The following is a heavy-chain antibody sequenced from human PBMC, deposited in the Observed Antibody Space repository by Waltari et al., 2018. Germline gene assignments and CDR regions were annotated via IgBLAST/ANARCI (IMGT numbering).Heavy chain of an antibody. V-gene: IGHV4-38-2*02. D-gene: IGHD3-9*01. J-gene: IGHJ4*02. CDR2: ISGSGTT. CDR3: AREAGSGIDWYHDY. Sequence: QMQESGPGLVKPSETLSLLCSVSDFSISSGFYWGWLRQSPGKGLVWIGSISGSGTTSYIPSLQSRVTISIDTSKNQFSLKLGSVTAADTAVFYCAREAGSGIDWYHDYWGQGILVTVSS. CDR1: DFSISSGFY.